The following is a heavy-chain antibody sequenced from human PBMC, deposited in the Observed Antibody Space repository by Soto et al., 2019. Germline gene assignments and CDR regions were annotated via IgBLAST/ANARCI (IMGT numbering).Heavy chain of an antibody. CDR1: GFTFSRHG. J-gene: IGHJ4*02. CDR2: INPSGDST. V-gene: IGHV3-23*01. Sequence: GGSLRLSCVACGFTFSRHGLSWVRQAPGKGLEWVSTINPSGDSTFYADSVKGRFTISRDNSKNAVYLQMNSLSVGDTAVYLCAKVDVSTAGSFDYWGQGALVTVSS. D-gene: IGHD6-13*01. CDR3: AKVDVSTAGSFDY.